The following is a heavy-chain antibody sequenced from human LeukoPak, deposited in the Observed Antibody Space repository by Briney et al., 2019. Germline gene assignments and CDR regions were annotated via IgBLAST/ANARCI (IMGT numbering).Heavy chain of an antibody. J-gene: IGHJ6*02. Sequence: PGGSLRLSCTASGFTFSSYNMNWVRQAPGKGLEWVSYISSSSTIYYADSVKGRFTISRDNAKNSLYLQMNSLRAEDTAVYYCASLQGYCSSTSCYAIYYGMDVWGQGTTVTVSS. D-gene: IGHD2-2*01. CDR3: ASLQGYCSSTSCYAIYYGMDV. V-gene: IGHV3-48*01. CDR2: ISSSSTI. CDR1: GFTFSSYN.